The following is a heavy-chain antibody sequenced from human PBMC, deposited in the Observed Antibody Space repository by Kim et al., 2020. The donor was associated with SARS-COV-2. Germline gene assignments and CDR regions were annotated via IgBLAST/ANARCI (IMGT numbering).Heavy chain of an antibody. J-gene: IGHJ4*02. D-gene: IGHD3-22*01. V-gene: IGHV3-21*01. CDR3: ASGAYDSSGYYPG. CDR1: GFTFSSYS. Sequence: GGSLRLSCAASGFTFSSYSMSWVRQAPGKGLEWVSSISSSSSYIYYADSVKGRFTISRDNAKNSLYLQMNSLRAEDTAVYYCASGAYDSSGYYPGWGQGTLVTVSS. CDR2: ISSSSSYI.